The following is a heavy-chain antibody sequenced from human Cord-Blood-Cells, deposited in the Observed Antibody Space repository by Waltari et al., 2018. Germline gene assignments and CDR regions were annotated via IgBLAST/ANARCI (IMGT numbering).Heavy chain of an antibody. CDR1: GGSISSYY. V-gene: IGHV4-4*07. CDR3: AREGWFSDEYSGSYDY. D-gene: IGHD1-26*01. J-gene: IGHJ4*02. CDR2: IYTSGST. Sequence: QVQLQESGPGLVKPSETLSLTCTVSGGSISSYYWSWIRQPAGKGLEWIGRIYTSGSTNYNPSLKSRVTMSVDTSKNQFSLKLSSVTAADTAVYYCAREGWFSDEYSGSYDYWGQGTLVTVSS.